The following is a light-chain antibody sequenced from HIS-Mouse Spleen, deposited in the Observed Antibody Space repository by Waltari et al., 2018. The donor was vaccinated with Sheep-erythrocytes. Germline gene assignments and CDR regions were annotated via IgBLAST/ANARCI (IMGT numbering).Light chain of an antibody. J-gene: IGLJ1*01. CDR2: DVS. V-gene: IGLV2-14*03. CDR3: SSYTSSSTLV. Sequence: QSALTQPASVSGSPGQSITISCTGTSSDVGGYNYVSWYQQHPGKAPKLMIYDVSNRPAWVSKRFSGSKSGNTASLTISGLQAEDEADYYCSSYTSSSTLVFGTGTKVTVL. CDR1: SSDVGGYNY.